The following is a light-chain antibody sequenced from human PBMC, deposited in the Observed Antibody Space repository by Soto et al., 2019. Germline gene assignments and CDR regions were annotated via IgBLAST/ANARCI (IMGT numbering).Light chain of an antibody. V-gene: IGLV3-21*02. CDR2: DDT. CDR1: NIGNKN. CDR3: QVWDSSSHRYV. Sequence: SYELTQTPSVSVAPGQTARLTCGGNNIGNKNAHWFQQKPGQAPVLVVYDDTDRPSGIPERFSGSNSGNTAALTISRVEVGDEADYYCQVWDSSSHRYVLGPGTKLTVL. J-gene: IGLJ1*01.